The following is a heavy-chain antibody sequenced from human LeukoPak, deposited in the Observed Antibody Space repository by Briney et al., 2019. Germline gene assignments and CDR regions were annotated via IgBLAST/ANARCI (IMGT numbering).Heavy chain of an antibody. CDR1: GFIVSGNH. V-gene: IGHV3-53*01. CDR2: IYSGGST. CDR3: ARGPAGYN. Sequence: GGSLRLSCAASGFIVSGNHMSWVRQAPGKGLEWVSVIYSGGSTDYADSVKGRFTISRDNLKNTLYLQMNTLRAEDTAVYYCARGPAGYNWGQGTLVTVSS. J-gene: IGHJ4*02. D-gene: IGHD1-1*01.